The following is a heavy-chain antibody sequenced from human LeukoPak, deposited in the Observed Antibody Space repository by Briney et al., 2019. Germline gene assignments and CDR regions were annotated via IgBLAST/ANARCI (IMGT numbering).Heavy chain of an antibody. D-gene: IGHD2-2*01. Sequence: SETLSLTCAVYGGSFSGYYWSWIRQPPGKGLEWIGEINHSGSTNYNPSLKSRVTISVDTSKNQFSLKLSSVTAADTAVYYCASDSPGVPFDYWGQGTLVTVSS. CDR1: GGSFSGYY. V-gene: IGHV4-34*01. CDR3: ASDSPGVPFDY. J-gene: IGHJ4*02. CDR2: INHSGST.